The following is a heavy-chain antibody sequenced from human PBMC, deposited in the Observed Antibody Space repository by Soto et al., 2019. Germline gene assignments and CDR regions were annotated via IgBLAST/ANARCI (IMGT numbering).Heavy chain of an antibody. J-gene: IGHJ4*02. CDR1: GFNFRGYW. Sequence: EVQLVESGGALVQPGGSLRISCVVSGFNFRGYWMSWVRQAPGKGLEWVATMNEDGSEIYYVGSVKGRFAISRDNDENSLHLQMIYVSAEDTGVYFCVRDVGFDYANWGQGTLVTVSS. CDR2: MNEDGSEI. V-gene: IGHV3-7*01. D-gene: IGHD2-2*01. CDR3: VRDVGFDYAN.